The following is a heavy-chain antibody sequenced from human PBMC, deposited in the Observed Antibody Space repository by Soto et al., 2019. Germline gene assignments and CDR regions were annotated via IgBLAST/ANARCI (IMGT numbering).Heavy chain of an antibody. D-gene: IGHD6-6*01. J-gene: IGHJ4*02. CDR1: GFTFSSYA. Sequence: QVQLVESGGGVVQPGRSLRLSCAASGFTFSSYAMHWVRQAPGKGLEWVAVISYDGSNKYYADSVKGRFTISRDNSKNTLYLQMNSLRAEDTAVYYCARVRASIAARGLLDYWGQGTLVTVSS. CDR3: ARVRASIAARGLLDY. V-gene: IGHV3-30-3*01. CDR2: ISYDGSNK.